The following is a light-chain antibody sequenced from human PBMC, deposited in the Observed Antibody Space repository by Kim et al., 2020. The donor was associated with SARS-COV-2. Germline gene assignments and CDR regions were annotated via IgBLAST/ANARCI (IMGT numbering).Light chain of an antibody. CDR2: GKN. CDR3: NSRDSSGNHLV. V-gene: IGLV3-19*01. CDR1: SLRSYY. J-gene: IGLJ2*01. Sequence: ALGQTVRLTCQGDSLRSYYASWYQQKPGQAPVLVIYGKNNRPSGIPDRFSGSGSGNTASLTITGAQAEDEADYYCNSRDSSGNHLVFGGGTQLTVL.